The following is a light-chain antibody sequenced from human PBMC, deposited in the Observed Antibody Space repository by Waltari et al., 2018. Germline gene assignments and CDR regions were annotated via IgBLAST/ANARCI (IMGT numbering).Light chain of an antibody. CDR3: QQYDNYSAVT. CDR2: KSS. V-gene: IGKV1-5*03. Sequence: DIQMTQSPSTLSASVGDTVTITCRASQSISSWLAWYQQKPGKAPNLLIYKSSTLKSGVPSRFSGSGSGTEFTLTISSLQPDDFATYYCQQYDNYSAVTFGGGTKVEIK. CDR1: QSISSW. J-gene: IGKJ4*01.